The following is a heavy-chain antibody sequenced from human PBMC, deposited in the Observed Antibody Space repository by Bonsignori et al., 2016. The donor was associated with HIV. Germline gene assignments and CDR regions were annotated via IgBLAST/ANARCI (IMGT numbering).Heavy chain of an antibody. D-gene: IGHD3-22*01. CDR1: GFSLSTSGVG. Sequence: SGPTLVKPTQTLTLTCTFSGFSLSTSGVGVGWIRQPPGKALEWLALIYWDDDKRYSPSLKSRLTITKDTSKNQVVLTMTNMDPVDTATYYCARYYYDSSGYYYDVRAGGYFDYWGRGTLVTVSS. V-gene: IGHV2-5*02. CDR3: ARYYYDSSGYYYDVRAGGYFDY. J-gene: IGHJ4*02. CDR2: IYWDDDK.